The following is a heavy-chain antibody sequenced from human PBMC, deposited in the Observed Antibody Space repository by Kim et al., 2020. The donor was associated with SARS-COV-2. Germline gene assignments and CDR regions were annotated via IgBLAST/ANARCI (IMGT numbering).Heavy chain of an antibody. V-gene: IGHV1-45*02. J-gene: IGHJ3*02. D-gene: IGHD3-22*01. Sequence: YAQKFQDRVTITRDRSMSTAYMELSSLRSEDTAMYYCASNYYDRSDAFDIWGQGTMVTVSS. CDR3: ASNYYDRSDAFDI.